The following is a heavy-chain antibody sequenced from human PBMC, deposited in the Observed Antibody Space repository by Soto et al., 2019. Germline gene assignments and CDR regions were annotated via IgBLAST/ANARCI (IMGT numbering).Heavy chain of an antibody. D-gene: IGHD5-18*01. V-gene: IGHV3-30*18. CDR3: AKDVLWSLYYYMDV. CDR1: GFTFSSYG. J-gene: IGHJ6*03. CDR2: ISYDGSNK. Sequence: QVQLVESGGGVVQPGRSLRLSCAASGFTFSSYGMHWVRQAPGKGPEWVAVISYDGSNKYYADSVKGRFTISRDNSKNTLYLQMNSLRAEDTAVYYCAKDVLWSLYYYMDVWGKGTTVTVSS.